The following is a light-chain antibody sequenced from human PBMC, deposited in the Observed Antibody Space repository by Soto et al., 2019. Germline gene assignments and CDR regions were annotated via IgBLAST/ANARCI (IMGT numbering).Light chain of an antibody. Sequence: EVVMTQSPATLSVSPGARAPLSCRASQSARSSLGWYQQKPGQPPSLLIYDVSIRATGIPARFSGSGSGTEFTLTISSLQSEDLAVYYCQQYKDWPTTFGQGTKVDIK. CDR1: QSARSS. V-gene: IGKV3-15*01. CDR3: QQYKDWPTT. J-gene: IGKJ1*01. CDR2: DVS.